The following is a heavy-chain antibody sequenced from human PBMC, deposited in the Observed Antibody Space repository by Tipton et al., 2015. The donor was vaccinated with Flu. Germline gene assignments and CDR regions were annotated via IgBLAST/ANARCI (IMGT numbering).Heavy chain of an antibody. CDR1: GFMFSGYG. D-gene: IGHD6-19*01. CDR2: IRHDESDK. Sequence: SLRLSCAAFGFMFSGYGMHWVRQAPGKGLEWVAFIRHDESDKYYADSVKGRFTISRDNSKNALYLAIHSLRTEDTAVYYCAKDGWDTSGWYPFDYWGQGTLVTVSS. J-gene: IGHJ4*02. V-gene: IGHV3-30*02. CDR3: AKDGWDTSGWYPFDY.